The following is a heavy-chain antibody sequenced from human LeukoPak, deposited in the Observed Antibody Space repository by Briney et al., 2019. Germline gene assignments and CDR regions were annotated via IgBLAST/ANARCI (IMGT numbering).Heavy chain of an antibody. Sequence: PGGSLRLSCAASGFIVSSNYMSWVRQAPGKGLEWVSVIYSGGSTYYADSVKGRFTISRDNAKNTLYLQMNSLSAEDTAVYYCASVFDSWGQGSLVTVSS. CDR2: IYSGGST. J-gene: IGHJ4*02. CDR1: GFIVSSNY. CDR3: ASVFDS. V-gene: IGHV3-66*01.